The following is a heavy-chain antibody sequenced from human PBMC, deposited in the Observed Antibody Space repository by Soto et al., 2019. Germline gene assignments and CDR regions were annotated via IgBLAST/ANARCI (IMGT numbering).Heavy chain of an antibody. Sequence: PGGSLRLSCAASGFTFSSYGMHWVRQAPGKGLEWVAVIWYDGSNKYYADSVKGRFTISRDNSKNTLYLQMNSLRAEDTAVYYCARERVPYSYGHQYYGMDVWGQGTTVTVSS. J-gene: IGHJ6*02. D-gene: IGHD5-18*01. CDR2: IWYDGSNK. CDR3: ARERVPYSYGHQYYGMDV. V-gene: IGHV3-33*01. CDR1: GFTFSSYG.